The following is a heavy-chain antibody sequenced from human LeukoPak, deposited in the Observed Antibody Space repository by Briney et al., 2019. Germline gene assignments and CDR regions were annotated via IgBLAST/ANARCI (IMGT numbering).Heavy chain of an antibody. CDR1: GFTVSSNC. V-gene: IGHV3-53*01. J-gene: IGHJ4*02. CDR3: ASPGYYYDSGYFDY. D-gene: IGHD3-22*01. CDR2: IYSGGST. Sequence: PGGSLRLSRAASGFTVSSNCMSWVRQAPGKGLEWVSVIYSGGSTYYADSVKGRCTISRDNSKNTLYLQMNSLRAEDTAVYYCASPGYYYDSGYFDYWGQGTLVTVSS.